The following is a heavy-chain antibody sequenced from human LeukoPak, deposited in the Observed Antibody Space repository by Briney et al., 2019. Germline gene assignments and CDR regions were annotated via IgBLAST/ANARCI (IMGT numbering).Heavy chain of an antibody. J-gene: IGHJ3*02. D-gene: IGHD3-3*01. V-gene: IGHV3-74*01. CDR1: GLTLSRCW. CDR3: ASLVGGYYPPVEAFDI. CDR2: INGYGSTT. Sequence: GGSLRLSCAASGLTLSRCWMHWVRQAPGKGLVWVSRINGYGSTTNYADALRGRFTISRDNAKNTLYLQMNSLRADDSAVYYCASLVGGYYPPVEAFDIWGQGTMVTVSS.